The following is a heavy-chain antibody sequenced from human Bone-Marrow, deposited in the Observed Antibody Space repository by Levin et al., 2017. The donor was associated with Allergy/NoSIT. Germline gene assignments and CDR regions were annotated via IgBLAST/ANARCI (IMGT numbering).Heavy chain of an antibody. CDR1: GYTFTSDD. D-gene: IGHD6-13*01. V-gene: IGHV1-8*01. J-gene: IGHJ4*02. CDR2: MNPNSGNT. CDR3: ARGRGRSSSWQF. Sequence: GESLKISCKASGYTFTSDDINWVRQATGQGLEWMGWMNPNSGNTGYAQRFQGRVTMTRDTSMDTAYMELNDLTSEDTAVYYCARGRGRSSSWQFWGQGTLVTVSS.